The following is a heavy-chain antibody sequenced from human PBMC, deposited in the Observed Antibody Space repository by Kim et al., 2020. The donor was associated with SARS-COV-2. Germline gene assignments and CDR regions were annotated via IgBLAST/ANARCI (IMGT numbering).Heavy chain of an antibody. J-gene: IGHJ4*01. CDR2: ISYDGSDK. V-gene: IGHV3-30*18. CDR3: AKEVDMANDYFAN. D-gene: IGHD5-12*01. Sequence: GGSLRLSCAASGFSFSSYGMHWVRQPPGKGLEWMALISYDGSDKYYADSVKGRFTISRDNSKNTLYIEMNRLRVEDTAVYYCAKEVDMANDYFANWGDGTLVTVA. CDR1: GFSFSSYG.